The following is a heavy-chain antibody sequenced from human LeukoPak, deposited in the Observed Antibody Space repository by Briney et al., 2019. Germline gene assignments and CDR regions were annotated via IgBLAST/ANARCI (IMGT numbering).Heavy chain of an antibody. V-gene: IGHV4-39*07. Sequence: PSETLSLTCTVSGGSISSSSDYWGWIRQAPGKGLEWIGSIYYHENIYYNSSLKSRVTISVDKSKNQFSLKLNYGTAADTAVYYCARLSGYGLHYYYYMDVWGKGTTVTVSS. CDR3: ARLSGYGLHYYYYMDV. CDR2: IYYHENI. D-gene: IGHD5-12*01. CDR1: GGSISSSSDY. J-gene: IGHJ6*03.